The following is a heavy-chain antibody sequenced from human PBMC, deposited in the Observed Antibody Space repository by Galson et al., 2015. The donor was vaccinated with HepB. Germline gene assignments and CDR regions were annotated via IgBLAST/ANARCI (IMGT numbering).Heavy chain of an antibody. Sequence: SLRLSCAASGFTFSSYAMHWVRQAPGKGLEWVAVISYDGSNKYYADSVKGRFTISRDNSKNTLYLQMNSLRAEDTAVYYCARCGYSYGFPYYWYFDLWGRGTLVTVSS. CDR2: ISYDGSNK. CDR3: ARCGYSYGFPYYWYFDL. J-gene: IGHJ2*01. V-gene: IGHV3-30*04. D-gene: IGHD5-18*01. CDR1: GFTFSSYA.